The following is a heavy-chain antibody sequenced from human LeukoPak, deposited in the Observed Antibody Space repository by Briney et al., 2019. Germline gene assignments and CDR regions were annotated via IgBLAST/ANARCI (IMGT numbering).Heavy chain of an antibody. D-gene: IGHD6-13*01. V-gene: IGHV3-9*01. J-gene: IGHJ4*02. CDR3: AKDIAAAGTRFDY. CDR2: ISWNSGSI. CDR1: GFTFDDYA. Sequence: GGSLRLSCAASGFTFDDYAMHWVRQAPGKGREGVSGISWNSGSIGYADSVKGRFTISRDNAKNSLYLQMNSLRAEDTALYYCAKDIAAAGTRFDYWGQGTLVTVSS.